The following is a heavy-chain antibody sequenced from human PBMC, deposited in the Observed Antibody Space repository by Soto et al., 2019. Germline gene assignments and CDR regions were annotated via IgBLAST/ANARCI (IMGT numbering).Heavy chain of an antibody. J-gene: IGHJ6*02. V-gene: IGHV1-18*01. CDR3: ARDGRKELWAEGLTAMDV. D-gene: IGHD3-16*01. Sequence: QVQLVQSGPEVKKPGASVNVSCKASAYSYTSYGISWVRQAPGQGPEWMGWISAYNGQTNYAQKFRGRVTFTTDASTTTAFMQLRSLRSDDTAMYFCARDGRKELWAEGLTAMDVWGQGTTVTV. CDR1: AYSYTSYG. CDR2: ISAYNGQT.